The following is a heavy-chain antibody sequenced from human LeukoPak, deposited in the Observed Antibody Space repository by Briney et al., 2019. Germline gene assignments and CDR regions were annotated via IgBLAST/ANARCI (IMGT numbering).Heavy chain of an antibody. Sequence: GGSLRLSCAASGFTFSSYSMNWVRQAPGKGLEWVAVISYDGSNKYYADSVKGRFTISRDNAKNTLYLQMNSLRAEDTAVYYCARGAWTAYYFDYWGQGTLVTVSS. CDR2: ISYDGSNK. CDR1: GFTFSSYS. CDR3: ARGAWTAYYFDY. V-gene: IGHV3-30*03. D-gene: IGHD1-1*01. J-gene: IGHJ4*02.